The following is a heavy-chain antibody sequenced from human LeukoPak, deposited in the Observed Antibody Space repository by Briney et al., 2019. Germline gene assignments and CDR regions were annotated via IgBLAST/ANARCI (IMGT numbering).Heavy chain of an antibody. J-gene: IGHJ4*02. CDR2: MNSDGSTT. CDR3: ARYVVASACFDS. D-gene: IGHD2-21*01. V-gene: IGHV3-74*01. CDR1: GFTLSGYW. Sequence: GGSLRLSCAASGFTLSGYWMHWVRQAPGEGLVWVSRMNSDGSTTTYADSVRGRFTISRDNANNTLYLQMNSLRADDTAVYYCARYVVASACFDSWGQGTLVTVSS.